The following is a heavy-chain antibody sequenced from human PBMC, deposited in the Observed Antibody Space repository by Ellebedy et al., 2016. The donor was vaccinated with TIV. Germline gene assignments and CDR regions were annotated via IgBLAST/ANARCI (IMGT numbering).Heavy chain of an antibody. CDR2: INPNSGGT. Sequence: ASVKVSXKASGYTFTGYYMHWVRQAPGQGLEWMGWINPNSGGTNYAQKFQGRVTMTRDTSISTAYMELSRLRSDDTAVYYCARAREYSSSGWFDPWGQGTLVTVSS. J-gene: IGHJ5*02. D-gene: IGHD6-6*01. CDR1: GYTFTGYY. V-gene: IGHV1-2*02. CDR3: ARAREYSSSGWFDP.